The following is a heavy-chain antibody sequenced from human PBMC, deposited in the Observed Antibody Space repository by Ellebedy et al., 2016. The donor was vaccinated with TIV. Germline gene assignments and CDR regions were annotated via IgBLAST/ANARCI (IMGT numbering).Heavy chain of an antibody. D-gene: IGHD6-19*01. J-gene: IGHJ4*02. CDR3: ASGGYSSGWPFDY. CDR1: GFTFSSFG. Sequence: PSETLSLTCAASGFTFSSFGMHWVRQAPGKGLEWVAFIRYDGSNQYYADSVKGRFTISRDNSKNTLYLQINSLRAEDTAVYYCASGGYSSGWPFDYWGQGTLVTVSS. CDR2: IRYDGSNQ. V-gene: IGHV3-30*02.